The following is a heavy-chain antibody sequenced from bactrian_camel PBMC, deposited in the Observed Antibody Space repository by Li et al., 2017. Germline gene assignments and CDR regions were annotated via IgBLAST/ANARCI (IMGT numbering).Heavy chain of an antibody. CDR1: MFTPDDSD. CDR2: MRTDRSI. Sequence: HVQLVESGGGSVQAGGTLRLSCRASMFTPDDSDMGWYRQAPGNECELVSSMRTDRSIYYAESVKGRFTISQDYAKSTVYLQMNSLRSEDTALYYCATAPLGLYDTLSMYNYWGQGTQVTVS. J-gene: IGHJ4*01. V-gene: IGHV3S60*01. CDR3: ATAPLGLYDTLSMYNY. D-gene: IGHD1*01.